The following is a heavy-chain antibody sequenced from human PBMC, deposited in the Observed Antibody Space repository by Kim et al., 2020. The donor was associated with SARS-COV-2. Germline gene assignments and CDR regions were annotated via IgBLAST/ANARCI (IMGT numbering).Heavy chain of an antibody. CDR3: ARGLIAYYYYMDV. CDR1: GGSFSGYY. Sequence: SETLSLTCAVYGGSFSGYYWSWIRQPQGKGLEWIGEINHSGSTNYNPSLKSRVTISVDTSTNQFSLKLSSVTAADTAVYYCARGLIAYYYYMDVWGKGTTVTVSS. V-gene: IGHV4-34*01. CDR2: INHSGST. D-gene: IGHD3-16*01. J-gene: IGHJ6*03.